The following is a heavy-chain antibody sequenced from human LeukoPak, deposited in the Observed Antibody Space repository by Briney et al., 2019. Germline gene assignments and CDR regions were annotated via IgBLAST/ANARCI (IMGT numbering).Heavy chain of an antibody. CDR3: ARDHWGIVENGYDYFYYDMDV. CDR2: VIPIYGTP. Sequence: SVKVSCKASGGSFSTSGFSWVRQAPGQGLEWMGGVIPIYGTPSYAQKFQGRVTITTDESTSTAYMELSSLRSEDTAVYYCARDHWGIVENGYDYFYYDMDVWGQGTTVTVYS. J-gene: IGHJ6*02. CDR1: GGSFSTSG. D-gene: IGHD7-27*01. V-gene: IGHV1-69*05.